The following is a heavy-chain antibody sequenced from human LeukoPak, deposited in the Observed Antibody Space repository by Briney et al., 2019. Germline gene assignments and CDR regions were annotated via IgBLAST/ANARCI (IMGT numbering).Heavy chain of an antibody. Sequence: ASVKVSCKASGYTFTGYYMHWVRQAPGQGLEWMGWINPNSGGTNYAQKFQGWVTMTRDTSISTAYMELSRLRSDDTAVYYCARMEYYYDSSGYYYKGHFDYWGQGTLVTVSS. CDR3: ARMEYYYDSSGYYYKGHFDY. CDR2: INPNSGGT. CDR1: GYTFTGYY. D-gene: IGHD3-22*01. V-gene: IGHV1-2*04. J-gene: IGHJ4*02.